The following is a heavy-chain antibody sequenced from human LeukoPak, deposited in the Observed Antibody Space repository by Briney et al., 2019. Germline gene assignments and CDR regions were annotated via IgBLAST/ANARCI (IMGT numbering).Heavy chain of an antibody. D-gene: IGHD4-23*01. CDR3: ARVSDDEYGGNSGAVYFES. V-gene: IGHV4-38-2*02. CDR1: GYSLISTFY. J-gene: IGHJ4*02. Sequence: PSETLSLTCTVSGYSLISTFYWGGIRPSPGKGLEGIGNIYHSGSTYSSPSHRRRVTISVDTSKNQFSLKLQSVTAADTALYYCARVSDDEYGGNSGAVYFESWGQGTLVTVSS. CDR2: IYHSGST.